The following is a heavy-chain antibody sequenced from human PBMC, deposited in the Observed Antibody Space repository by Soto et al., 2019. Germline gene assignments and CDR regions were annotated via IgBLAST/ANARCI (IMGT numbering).Heavy chain of an antibody. D-gene: IGHD2-2*01. CDR2: ISSNGGST. Sequence: EVQLVETGGGLVQPGGSLRLSCAASGFTFSSYAMHWVRQAPGKGLEYVSAISSNGGSTYYANSVKGRFTISRDNSKNTLYLQMGSLRAEVMAVYYCARALVVVPAAMDYWGQGTLVTVSS. J-gene: IGHJ4*02. CDR3: ARALVVVPAAMDY. CDR1: GFTFSSYA. V-gene: IGHV3-64*01.